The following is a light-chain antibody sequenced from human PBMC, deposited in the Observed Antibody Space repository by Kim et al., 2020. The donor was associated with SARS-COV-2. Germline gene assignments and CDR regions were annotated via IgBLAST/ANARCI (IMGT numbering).Light chain of an antibody. CDR3: QQFRV. CDR2: KAS. Sequence: DIQMTQSPSTLSASVGDRVTITCRASQSISSWLAWYQQKPGKAPKLLIYKASSLESGVPSRFSGSGSGTEFTLTISSLQPDDFATYYCQQFRVFGQGTKVDIK. V-gene: IGKV1-5*03. J-gene: IGKJ1*01. CDR1: QSISSW.